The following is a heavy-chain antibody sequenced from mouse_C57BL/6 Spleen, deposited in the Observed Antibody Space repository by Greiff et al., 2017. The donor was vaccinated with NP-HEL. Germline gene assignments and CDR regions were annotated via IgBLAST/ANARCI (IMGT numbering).Heavy chain of an antibody. CDR1: GYSFTDYN. D-gene: IGHD1-1*01. Sequence: VHVKQSGPELVKPGASVKISCKASGYSFTDYNMNWVKQSNGKSLEWIGVINPNYGTTSYNQKFKGKATLTVDQSSSTAYMQLNSLTSEDSAVYYCARSTTYYGNPLDYWGQGTTLTVSS. V-gene: IGHV1-39*01. CDR3: ARSTTYYGNPLDY. CDR2: INPNYGTT. J-gene: IGHJ2*01.